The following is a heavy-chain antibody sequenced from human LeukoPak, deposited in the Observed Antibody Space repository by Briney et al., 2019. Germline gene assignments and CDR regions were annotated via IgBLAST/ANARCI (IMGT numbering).Heavy chain of an antibody. V-gene: IGHV4-34*01. Sequence: SETLSLTCVVYGGPFSGYFWSWIRQPPGKGLEWIGEITPSGSTNYSPSLKSRVSISIDTSKKKLSLRLTSVTAADSAVYYCARSFYYDSRDYWGQGTLVTVSS. CDR2: ITPSGST. D-gene: IGHD3-22*01. CDR1: GGPFSGYF. J-gene: IGHJ4*02. CDR3: ARSFYYDSRDY.